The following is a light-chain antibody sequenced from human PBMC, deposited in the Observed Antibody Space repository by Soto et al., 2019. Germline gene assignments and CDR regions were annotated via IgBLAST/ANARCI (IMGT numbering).Light chain of an antibody. J-gene: IGKJ1*01. V-gene: IGKV3-15*01. CDR3: QQLNTWTRET. Sequence: VITQSPATLSVSPGERATLSCRASQSVSSNVAWYQQRPGQAPRLLIYGASTRATGIPARFSGSGSGTEFTLTISSLQPEDFAVYYCQQLNTWTRETFGQGTRVEIK. CDR1: QSVSSN. CDR2: GAS.